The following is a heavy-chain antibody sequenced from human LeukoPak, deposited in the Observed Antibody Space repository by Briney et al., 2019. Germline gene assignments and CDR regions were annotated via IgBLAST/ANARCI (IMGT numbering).Heavy chain of an antibody. V-gene: IGHV4-59*08. CDR3: ARQRGSYGGYDHDAFNI. J-gene: IGHJ3*02. CDR1: GGSNSTYY. Sequence: SETLPLTCAASGGSNSTYYWSWIRQPPGKELEWIGYIYYSGSSNYKPSLKSRVSISVDTAKNQFSLKLSSVTAADTAVYYCARQRGSYGGYDHDAFNIWGQGTMVTVSS. D-gene: IGHD5-12*01. CDR2: IYYSGSS.